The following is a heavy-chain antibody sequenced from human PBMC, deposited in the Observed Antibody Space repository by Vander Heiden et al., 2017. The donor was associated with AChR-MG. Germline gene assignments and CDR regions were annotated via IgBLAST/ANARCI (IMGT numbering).Heavy chain of an antibody. V-gene: IGHV3-23*01. CDR2: ISAGGDSQ. CDR1: GFTVRNYA. J-gene: IGHJ4*02. D-gene: IGHD3-10*01. Sequence: EAHLLESEGGLVQTGWSLSLSCAASGFTVRNYAMTGVRQARGKGLEWVSLISAGGDSQYYEDSVKGRFTISRDNSKNTLYLQMNSLRTDDTAMYYCAKAKAYYYGSGSDYWGPGTLVTVSS. CDR3: AKAKAYYYGSGSDY.